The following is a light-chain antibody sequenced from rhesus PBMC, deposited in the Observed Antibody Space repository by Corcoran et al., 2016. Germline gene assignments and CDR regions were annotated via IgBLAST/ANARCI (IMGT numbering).Light chain of an antibody. CDR2: YAS. CDR3: QQYDISPYS. V-gene: IGKV1-66*01. Sequence: DIQMTQSPSSLSVSVGDTVTITCRASQGINLYLSWYQQKPGKAPKALIYYASALEAGVPSRFSGRGSGTDYTLTIRSLQPEDVATYYCQQYDISPYSFGQGTKLEIK. CDR1: QGINLY. J-gene: IGKJ2*01.